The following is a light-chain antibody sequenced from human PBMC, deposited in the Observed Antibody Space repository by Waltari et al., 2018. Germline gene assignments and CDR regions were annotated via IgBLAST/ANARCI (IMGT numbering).Light chain of an antibody. Sequence: QSVLTQPPSVSAAPGQKVTISCPGSSSNIGNKYVPWNQQLPGTAPKLLMYDNNKRPAGIPHRFSGAKCGTSATLDITGLQTGDEADYHCGTWESSLSTGVFGGGTKLTVL. CDR1: SSNIGNKY. CDR3: GTWESSLSTGV. V-gene: IGLV1-51*01. CDR2: DNN. J-gene: IGLJ3*02.